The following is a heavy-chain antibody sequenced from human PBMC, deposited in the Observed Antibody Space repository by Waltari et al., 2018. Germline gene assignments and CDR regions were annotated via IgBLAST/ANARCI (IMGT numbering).Heavy chain of an antibody. CDR3: TRGESGYTGYDDF. J-gene: IGHJ4*02. Sequence: EVQLVESGGGLVQPGRSLRLSCTPSGFTLVDYALSWVRQAPGKGLEWVGFVRSRTYGGTTDYAASVKGRFSISRDDSKNIAYLQMNSLKTEDTAVYYCTRGESGYTGYDDFWGQGTLVIVSS. CDR1: GFTLVDYA. CDR2: VRSRTYGGTT. V-gene: IGHV3-49*04. D-gene: IGHD5-12*01.